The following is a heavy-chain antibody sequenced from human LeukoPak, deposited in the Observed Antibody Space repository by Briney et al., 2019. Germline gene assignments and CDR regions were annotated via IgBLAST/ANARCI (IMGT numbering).Heavy chain of an antibody. D-gene: IGHD2-2*01. CDR3: ARLFGGGPAATPIDY. CDR2: IYPGDSDT. J-gene: IGHJ4*02. V-gene: IGHV5-51*01. Sequence: PGGSLQISCQGSGSIFSGYWIGWVRQEPGKGLEGMGIIYPGDSDTRYSPSLEGQVTISADRSISTAFLQWSRLQASDTAIYYCARLFGGGPAATPIDYWGQGTLLAVSS. CDR1: GSIFSGYW.